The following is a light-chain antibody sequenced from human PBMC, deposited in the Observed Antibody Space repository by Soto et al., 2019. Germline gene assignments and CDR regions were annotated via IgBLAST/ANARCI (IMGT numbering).Light chain of an antibody. CDR3: QQYNDWPRT. CDR2: GAS. V-gene: IGKV3-15*01. Sequence: EIVMTQSPATLSLSPGERATLSCRASQSVSSNLAWYQQKPGQAPRLLIYGASTRATGIPARFSGSGSGTEFTLTISSLQSEDFAVYYCQQYNDWPRTFGQGTNVEIK. J-gene: IGKJ1*01. CDR1: QSVSSN.